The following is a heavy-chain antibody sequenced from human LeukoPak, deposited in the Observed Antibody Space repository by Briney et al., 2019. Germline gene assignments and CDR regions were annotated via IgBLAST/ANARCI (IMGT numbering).Heavy chain of an antibody. CDR1: GRSFSGYY. D-gene: IGHD3-10*01. CDR3: ASWAHYYGSGSYDY. J-gene: IGHJ4*02. V-gene: IGHV4-34*01. CDR2: INYSGDT. Sequence: PSETLSLTCAVYGRSFSGYYWTWIRQPPGRGLEWIGEINYSGDTNYNPSLKSRVTISVDTSKNQFSLKLSSVTAADTAVYYCASWAHYYGSGSYDYWGQGTLVTVSS.